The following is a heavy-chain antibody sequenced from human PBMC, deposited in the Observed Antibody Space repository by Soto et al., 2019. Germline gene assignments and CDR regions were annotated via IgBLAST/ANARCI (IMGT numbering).Heavy chain of an antibody. D-gene: IGHD3-9*01. CDR2: IYPGDSDI. V-gene: IGHV5-51*01. CDR3: ARHVAILTGYRYYYDMDV. CDR1: GYSFTSYW. Sequence: GESLKISCKGSGYSFTSYWIGWARQLPGKGLEWMGIIYPGDSDIRYSPSFRGQVTISADESISTALLQWRSLQASDTAVYYCARHVAILTGYRYYYDMDVWGNGTPVTVSS. J-gene: IGHJ6*03.